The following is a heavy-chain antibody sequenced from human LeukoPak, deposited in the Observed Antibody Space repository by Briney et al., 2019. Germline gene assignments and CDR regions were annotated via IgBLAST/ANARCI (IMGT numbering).Heavy chain of an antibody. V-gene: IGHV5-51*01. CDR2: IYPGDSDT. D-gene: IGHD5-24*01. CDR1: GYSFTSYW. Sequence: GESLKISCKGSGYSFTSYWIGWVRQMPGKGLEWMGIIYPGDSDTRYSPSFQGQVTISADKSISTAYLQWSSLKASDTAMYYCARPHGSRKGRDGYNGPNFIDYWGQGTLVTVSS. J-gene: IGHJ4*02. CDR3: ARPHGSRKGRDGYNGPNFIDY.